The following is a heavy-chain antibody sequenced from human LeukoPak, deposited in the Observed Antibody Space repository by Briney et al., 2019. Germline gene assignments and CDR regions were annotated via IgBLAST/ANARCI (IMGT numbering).Heavy chain of an antibody. V-gene: IGHV4-61*09. Sequence: SETLSLTCTVSGGSISSGSYYWGWIRQPAGKGLEWMGNIYKSGSTNYNPSLKSRLTISTDTSKNQFSFKLNFVTAADTALYYCVTAPNQDFFDSWGRGTLVTVSS. CDR2: IYKSGST. J-gene: IGHJ4*01. CDR3: VTAPNQDFFDS. CDR1: GGSISSGSYY. D-gene: IGHD1-14*01.